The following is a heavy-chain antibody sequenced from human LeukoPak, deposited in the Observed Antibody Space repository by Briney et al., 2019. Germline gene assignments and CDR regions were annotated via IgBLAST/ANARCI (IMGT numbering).Heavy chain of an antibody. CDR1: GGSISSYY. CDR3: AREGEYDFWSGQIPSSPMDV. V-gene: IGHV4-4*07. Sequence: SETLSLTCTVSGGSISSYYWSWIRQPAGKGLEWIGRIYTSGSTNYNPSLKSRVTMSVDTSKNQFSLKLSSVTAADTAVYYCAREGEYDFWSGQIPSSPMDVWGKGTTVTVSS. J-gene: IGHJ6*03. CDR2: IYTSGST. D-gene: IGHD3-3*01.